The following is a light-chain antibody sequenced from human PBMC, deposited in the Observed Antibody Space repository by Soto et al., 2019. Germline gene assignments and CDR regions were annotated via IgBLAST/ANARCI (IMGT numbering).Light chain of an antibody. CDR2: GAS. CDR3: QHYNNWPPPFT. CDR1: QSVSSN. Sequence: EIVMTQSPATLSVSPGERATLSCRASQSVSSNLAWYQQKPGQAPRLLIYGASTRATGIPARFSGSGSGTEFALTLSSLQSEDFAVYYCQHYNNWPPPFTFGPGTKVDIK. V-gene: IGKV3-15*01. J-gene: IGKJ3*01.